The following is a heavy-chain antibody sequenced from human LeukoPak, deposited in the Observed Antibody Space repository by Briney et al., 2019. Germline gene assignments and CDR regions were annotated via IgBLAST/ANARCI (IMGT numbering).Heavy chain of an antibody. CDR1: GFTFSSYW. CDR3: ASSSGYRDDAFDI. Sequence: GGSLRLSCAVSGFTFSSYWMSWVRQAPGKGLEWVANIKQDGSEKYYVDSVKGRFTISRDDAKNSLYLQMNSLRAEDTAVYYCASSSGYRDDAFDIWGQGTMVTVSS. J-gene: IGHJ3*02. CDR2: IKQDGSEK. D-gene: IGHD3-22*01. V-gene: IGHV3-7*01.